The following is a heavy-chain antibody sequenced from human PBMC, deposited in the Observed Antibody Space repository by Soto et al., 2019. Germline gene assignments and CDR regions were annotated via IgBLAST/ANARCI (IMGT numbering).Heavy chain of an antibody. V-gene: IGHV1-46*01. D-gene: IGHD6-13*01. Sequence: QVQLVQSGAEVKKPGASVKVSCKASGYTFTSYYMHWVRQAPGQGLEWMGIINPSGGSTSYAQKFQGGVTMTRDTSTSTVYMELSSLRSEDTAVYYCARDPGAAAGIPGYGMDVWGQGTTVTVSS. CDR2: INPSGGST. CDR3: ARDPGAAAGIPGYGMDV. J-gene: IGHJ6*02. CDR1: GYTFTSYY.